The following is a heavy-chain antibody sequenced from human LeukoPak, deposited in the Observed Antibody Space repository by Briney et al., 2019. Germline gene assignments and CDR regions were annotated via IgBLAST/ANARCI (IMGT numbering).Heavy chain of an antibody. V-gene: IGHV1-18*01. Sequence: ASVKVSCKSSGYTFTIYGISWVRQAPGQGLEWMGWISAYNGNTNYAQKLQGRVTMTTDTSTSTAYMELRSLRSDDTAVYYCARSDYYDSSGYYLSFDYWGQGTLVTVSS. CDR3: ARSDYYDSSGYYLSFDY. D-gene: IGHD3-22*01. J-gene: IGHJ4*02. CDR2: ISAYNGNT. CDR1: GYTFTIYG.